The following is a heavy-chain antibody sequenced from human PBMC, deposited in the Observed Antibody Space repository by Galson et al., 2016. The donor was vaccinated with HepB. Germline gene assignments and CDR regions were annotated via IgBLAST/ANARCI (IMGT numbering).Heavy chain of an antibody. J-gene: IGHJ5*01. D-gene: IGHD2-2*02. CDR1: GFTFSDYT. CDR2: VTDDTNTI. V-gene: IGHV3-48*02. CDR3: ARGSTYPSNWFDS. Sequence: LRLSCAASGFTFSDYTMNWVRQAPGKGLEWVSYVTDDTNTIYYAESVKGRFTISRDNAKNSLYLQMSSLRDEDTALYYCARGSTYPSNWFDSWGQGTLVAVSS.